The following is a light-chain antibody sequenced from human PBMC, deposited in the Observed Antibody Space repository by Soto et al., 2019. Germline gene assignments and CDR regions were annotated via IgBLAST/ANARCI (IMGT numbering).Light chain of an antibody. J-gene: IGKJ4*01. CDR1: QSLSGW. V-gene: IGKV1-5*01. Sequence: DTQMTQSPSTLSASVGDRVTITCRASQSLSGWLAWYQQKPGKAPKLLRYDASTLQSGVPSRFSGSGSGTEFTLTISSLQPDDFATYYCQQYNSYLVTFGGGTKVDIK. CDR2: DAS. CDR3: QQYNSYLVT.